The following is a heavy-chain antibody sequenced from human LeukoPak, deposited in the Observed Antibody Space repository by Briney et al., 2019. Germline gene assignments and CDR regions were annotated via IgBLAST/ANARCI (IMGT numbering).Heavy chain of an antibody. J-gene: IGHJ6*02. Sequence: ASVKVSCKASGYTFTGYYMHWVRQAPGQGLEWMGWINPNSGGTYYAQKFQGWVTMTRDTSISTAYMELSRLRSDDTAVYYCARGSGASGIYGMDVWGQGTTVTVSS. CDR3: ARGSGASGIYGMDV. CDR2: INPNSGGT. CDR1: GYTFTGYY. D-gene: IGHD3-10*01. V-gene: IGHV1-2*04.